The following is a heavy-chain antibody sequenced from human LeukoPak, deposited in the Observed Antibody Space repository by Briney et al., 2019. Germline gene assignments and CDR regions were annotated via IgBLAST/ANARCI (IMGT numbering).Heavy chain of an antibody. Sequence: GGSLRLSCAASGFTFSSYEMNWVRQAPGKGLEWVSSISSSSSYIYYADSVKGRFTISRDNAKNSLYLQMNSLRAEDTAVYYCARVKFHCSGGSCYSYVTLGAFGIWGQGTMVTVSS. V-gene: IGHV3-21*01. J-gene: IGHJ3*02. CDR3: ARVKFHCSGGSCYSYVTLGAFGI. D-gene: IGHD2-15*01. CDR2: ISSSSSYI. CDR1: GFTFSSYE.